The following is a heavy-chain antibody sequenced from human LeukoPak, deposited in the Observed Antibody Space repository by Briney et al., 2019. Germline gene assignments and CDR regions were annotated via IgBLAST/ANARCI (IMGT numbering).Heavy chain of an antibody. V-gene: IGHV1-46*01. CDR2: SNPSGGST. J-gene: IGHJ3*01. Sequence: ASVKVSCKASGYTFTSYYMHWVRQAPGQGLEWMGLSNPSGGSTSYAREFHGGVIMTRDMSRSAVDVELSSLRSEDTAVYYCAREIGAWAFDLWGQGKMVTVSS. CDR1: GYTFTSYY. CDR3: AREIGAWAFDL.